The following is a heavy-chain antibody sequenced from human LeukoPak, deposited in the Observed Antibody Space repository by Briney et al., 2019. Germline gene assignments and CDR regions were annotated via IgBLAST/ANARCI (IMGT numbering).Heavy chain of an antibody. J-gene: IGHJ4*02. CDR3: ARKERSYYDSSGTFDY. CDR1: GGSISSGGYY. D-gene: IGHD3-22*01. Sequence: SETLSLTCTVSGGSISSGGYYWSWIRQHPGKGLEWIGHIYYSGSTYYNPSLKSRVTISVDTSKNQFSLKLSSVTAADTAVYYCARKERSYYDSSGTFDYWGQGTLVTVSS. CDR2: IYYSGST. V-gene: IGHV4-31*03.